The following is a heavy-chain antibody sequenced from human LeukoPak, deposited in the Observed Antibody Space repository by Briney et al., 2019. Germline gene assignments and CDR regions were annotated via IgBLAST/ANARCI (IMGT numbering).Heavy chain of an antibody. J-gene: IGHJ4*02. D-gene: IGHD1-7*01. CDR3: ARVLGLDHDY. CDR2: ISSSSSYI. CDR1: GFTFSSYS. V-gene: IGHV3-21*01. Sequence: GGSLRLSGAASGFTFSSYSMNWVRQAPGKGLEWVSSISSSSSYIYYADSVKGRFTISRDNAKNSLYLQMNSLRAEDTAVYYCARVLGLDHDYWGQGTLVTVSS.